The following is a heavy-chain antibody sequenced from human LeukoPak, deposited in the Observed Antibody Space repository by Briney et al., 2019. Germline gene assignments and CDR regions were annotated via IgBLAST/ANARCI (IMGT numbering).Heavy chain of an antibody. CDR2: IKSDGTST. V-gene: IGHV3-74*01. CDR1: GFTFSSYS. Sequence: GGSLRLSCAASGFTFSSYSMNWVRQAPGKGLVWVSHIKSDGTSTSYADSVKGRFTISRDNAKNTLYLQMNSLRAEDTAVYFCARSSGGPYYFDYWGQGTLVTVSS. CDR3: ARSSGGPYYFDY. J-gene: IGHJ4*02. D-gene: IGHD3-10*01.